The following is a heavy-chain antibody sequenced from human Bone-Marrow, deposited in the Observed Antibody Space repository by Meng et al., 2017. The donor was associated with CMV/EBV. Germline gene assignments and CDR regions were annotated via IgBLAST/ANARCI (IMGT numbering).Heavy chain of an antibody. CDR2: IKQDGRDK. Sequence: GESLKISCAASGFTFSSYWMSWVRQAPGKGLEWVANIKQDGRDKYYIDSVKGRFAISRDNAKNSLYLQMNSLTAEDTAVYYCVKERLTRSHSSFDSWGQGTLVTVSS. V-gene: IGHV3-7*01. J-gene: IGHJ4*02. CDR1: GFTFSSYW. CDR3: VKERLTRSHSSFDS. D-gene: IGHD2-15*01.